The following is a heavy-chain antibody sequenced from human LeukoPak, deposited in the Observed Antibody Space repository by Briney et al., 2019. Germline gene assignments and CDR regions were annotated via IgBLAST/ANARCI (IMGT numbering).Heavy chain of an antibody. J-gene: IGHJ4*02. V-gene: IGHV1-3*01. CDR3: AREGVSSWYYFDY. CDR2: INAGNGNT. D-gene: IGHD6-13*01. Sequence: ASVKVSCKASGYTFTSYAMHWVRQAPGQRLEWMGWINAGNGNTKYSQKFQGRVTITRDTSASTAYMELTSLRSDDMAVYYCAREGVSSWYYFDYWGQGTLVTVSS. CDR1: GYTFTSYA.